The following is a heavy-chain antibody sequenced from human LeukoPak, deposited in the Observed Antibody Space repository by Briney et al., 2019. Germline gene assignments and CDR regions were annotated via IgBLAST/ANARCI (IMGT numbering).Heavy chain of an antibody. V-gene: IGHV3-30*02. J-gene: IGHJ4*02. CDR2: IRYDGSNK. D-gene: IGHD6-13*01. Sequence: PGGSLRLSCAASGFTFSSYGMHWVRQAPGKGLEWVAFIRYDGSNKYYADSVKGRFTISRDNSKNTLYLQMNSLRAEDTAVYYCARGGSSLGRGFDYWGQGTLVTVSS. CDR3: ARGGSSLGRGFDY. CDR1: GFTFSSYG.